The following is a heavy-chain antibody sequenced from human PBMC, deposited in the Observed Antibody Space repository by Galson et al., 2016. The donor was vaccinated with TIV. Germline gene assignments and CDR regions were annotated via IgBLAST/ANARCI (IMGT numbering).Heavy chain of an antibody. J-gene: IGHJ2*01. Sequence: SVKVSCKASGGTFNVFTITWVRQAPGQGLEWMGRIIPIIDTANYAQKFQGRVTISTDKSTGTAYTELRSLTDEDTAVYYCARVKSVASWSFDLWGRGTLVSVSS. CDR1: GGTFNVFT. CDR3: ARVKSVASWSFDL. V-gene: IGHV1-69*08. D-gene: IGHD6-19*01. CDR2: IIPIIDTA.